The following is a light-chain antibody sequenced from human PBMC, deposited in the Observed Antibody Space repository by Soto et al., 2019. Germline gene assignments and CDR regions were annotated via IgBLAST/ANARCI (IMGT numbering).Light chain of an antibody. V-gene: IGKV3-11*01. CDR3: QHRGNWPA. J-gene: IGKJ4*01. CDR2: DAS. Sequence: EVVLTQSPAILSLSPGETATLSCRASQSIGSSLAWYQQRPGQAPRLLIYDASNRATGVPGRISGSGSGTDFTLTISSLEVEDFAVYYCQHRGNWPAFGCGTQVEIK. CDR1: QSIGSS.